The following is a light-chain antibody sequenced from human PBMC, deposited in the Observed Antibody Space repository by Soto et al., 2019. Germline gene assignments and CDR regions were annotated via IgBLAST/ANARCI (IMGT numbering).Light chain of an antibody. J-gene: IGKJ3*01. CDR1: QSVSSN. CDR2: DAS. Sequence: EIVMTQSPATLSVSPGERATLSCRASQSVSSNLAWYQQKPGQAPRLLIYDASNRATGIPARFSGSGSGTDSTLTISSLEPEDFAVYYCQQRNNWPSTTFGPGTKVDIK. V-gene: IGKV3-11*01. CDR3: QQRNNWPSTT.